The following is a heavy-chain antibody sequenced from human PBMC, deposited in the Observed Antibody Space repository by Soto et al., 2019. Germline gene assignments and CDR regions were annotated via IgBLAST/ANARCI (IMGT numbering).Heavy chain of an antibody. J-gene: IGHJ6*02. V-gene: IGHV4-59*01. Sequence: SSETLSLTCTVSGGSISSYYWSWIRQPPGKGLEWIGYIYYSGSTNYNPSLKSRVTISVDTSKNQFSLKLSSVTAADTAVYYCARVFPLYYYYGMDVWGQGTTVTVSS. CDR1: GGSISSYY. CDR2: IYYSGST. D-gene: IGHD3-9*01. CDR3: ARVFPLYYYYGMDV.